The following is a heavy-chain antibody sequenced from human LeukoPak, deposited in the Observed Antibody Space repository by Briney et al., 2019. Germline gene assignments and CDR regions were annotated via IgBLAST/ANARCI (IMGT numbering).Heavy chain of an antibody. J-gene: IGHJ4*02. Sequence: GGSLRLSCAASGFTFSSYSMNWVRQAPGKGLEWVSSISSSSSYIYYADSVKGRSTISRDNAKNSLYLQMNSLRAEDTAVYYCARDRSYPPGFDYWGQGTLVTVSS. V-gene: IGHV3-21*01. D-gene: IGHD1-26*01. CDR3: ARDRSYPPGFDY. CDR1: GFTFSSYS. CDR2: ISSSSSYI.